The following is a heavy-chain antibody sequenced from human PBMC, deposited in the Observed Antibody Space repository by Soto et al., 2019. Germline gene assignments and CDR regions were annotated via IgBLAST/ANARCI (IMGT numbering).Heavy chain of an antibody. Sequence: QVQLVESGGGVVQPGRSLRLSCAASGFTFSSYAMHWVRQAPGKGLEWVAVISYDGSNKYYADSVNGRFTISRDNSKNTLYLQMNSRRAEDTAVYYCARDYIGYCSGGSCYYYYYGMDVWGQGTTVTVSS. J-gene: IGHJ6*02. CDR3: ARDYIGYCSGGSCYYYYYGMDV. CDR1: GFTFSSYA. V-gene: IGHV3-30-3*01. CDR2: ISYDGSNK. D-gene: IGHD2-15*01.